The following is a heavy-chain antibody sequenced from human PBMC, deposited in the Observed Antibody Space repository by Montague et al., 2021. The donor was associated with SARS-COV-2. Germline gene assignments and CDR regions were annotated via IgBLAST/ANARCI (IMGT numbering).Heavy chain of an antibody. CDR2: ISYDGSNK. D-gene: IGHD6-19*01. V-gene: IGHV3-30*09. CDR1: GFTFNNYA. CDR3: VRASLIKARIAVAGTTVY. Sequence: SLRLSCAASGFTFNNYAMHWVRQAPGKGLECVAIISYDGSNKYYADSVKGRFAISRDNSKNTLYLQMNSLRAEDTAVYYCVRASLIKARIAVAGTTVYWGQGTLVTISS. J-gene: IGHJ4*02.